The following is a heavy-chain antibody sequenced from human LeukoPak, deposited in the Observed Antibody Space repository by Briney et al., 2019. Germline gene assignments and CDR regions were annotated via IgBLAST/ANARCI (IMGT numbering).Heavy chain of an antibody. V-gene: IGHV4-61*02. D-gene: IGHD3-22*01. J-gene: IGHJ3*02. CDR3: ARHYYDSSGYWAFDI. CDR1: GGSISSGSYY. Sequence: SETLSLTCTVSGGSISSGSYYWSWIRQPAGKGLEWIGRIYTSGSTNYNPSLKSRVTISVDTSKNQFSLKLSSVTAADTAVYYCARHYYDSSGYWAFDIWGQGTMVTVSS. CDR2: IYTSGST.